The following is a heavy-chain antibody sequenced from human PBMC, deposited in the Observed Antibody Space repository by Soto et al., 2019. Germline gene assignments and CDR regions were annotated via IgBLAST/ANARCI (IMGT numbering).Heavy chain of an antibody. CDR2: IRANDESI. CDR3: VTGWSEY. Sequence: PGGSLRLSCVASGFDFRSYEMNWVRQAPGKGLEWVSNIRANDESIYYADSVKGRVSVSRDNAKNMLYLQMNSLRAEDTALYYCVTGWSEYWGRGTLVTVSS. D-gene: IGHD2-15*01. J-gene: IGHJ4*02. V-gene: IGHV3-48*03. CDR1: GFDFRSYE.